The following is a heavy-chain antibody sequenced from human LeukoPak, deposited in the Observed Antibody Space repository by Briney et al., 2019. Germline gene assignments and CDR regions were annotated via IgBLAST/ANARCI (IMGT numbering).Heavy chain of an antibody. CDR3: AKDATPALGTVYMDV. CDR1: GFTFSNYE. J-gene: IGHJ6*03. V-gene: IGHV3-48*03. CDR2: ISNFGDII. Sequence: GGSLRLSCAASGFTFSNYEMNWVRQAPGRGLEWISHISNFGDIIHYADSVEGRFTISRDNDKNSIYLQMNSLRAEDTAVYYCAKDATPALGTVYMDVWGKGTTVTISS. D-gene: IGHD6-13*01.